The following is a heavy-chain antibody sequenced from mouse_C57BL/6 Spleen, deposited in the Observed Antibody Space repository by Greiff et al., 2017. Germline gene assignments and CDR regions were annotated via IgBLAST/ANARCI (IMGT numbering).Heavy chain of an antibody. J-gene: IGHJ3*01. CDR3: TRGETAQATAWFAY. CDR2: IDPETGGT. D-gene: IGHD3-2*02. CDR1: GYTFTDYE. Sequence: QVQLQQSGAELVRPGASVTLSCKASGYTFTDYEMHWVKQTPVHGLEWIGAIDPETGGTAYNQKFKGKAILTADKSSRPAYMELRSLTSEDSAVYYCTRGETAQATAWFAYWGQGLWSLSLQ. V-gene: IGHV1-15*01.